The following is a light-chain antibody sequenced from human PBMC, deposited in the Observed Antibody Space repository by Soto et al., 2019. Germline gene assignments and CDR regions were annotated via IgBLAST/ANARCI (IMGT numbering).Light chain of an antibody. J-gene: IGKJ2*01. V-gene: IGKV3-11*01. Sequence: EVVLTQSPATLSLSPGERATLSCWASQSVGSYLAWYQQRLGQAPRLLIYDASNRATGIPARFSGSGSGTDFPLPISSLEPEDFAVYYCQQRSDWPSFGQGTKLEIK. CDR3: QQRSDWPS. CDR1: QSVGSY. CDR2: DAS.